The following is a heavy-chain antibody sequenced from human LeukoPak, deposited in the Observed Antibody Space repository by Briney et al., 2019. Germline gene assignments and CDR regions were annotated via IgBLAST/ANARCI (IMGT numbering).Heavy chain of an antibody. CDR1: GGSLGRSNTY. CDR3: ARHRGGGGYHYMDV. CDR2: ILHSGYT. D-gene: IGHD2-21*01. Sequence: SDALSLTCTVSGGSLGRSNTYWGWIRQTPGKGLEWLGTILHSGYTYNNTSLKSRVTMSVDSSKNQFSLSLSSVTAADTAVYFCARHRGGGGYHYMDVWGKGTTVIVSS. J-gene: IGHJ6*03. V-gene: IGHV4-39*01.